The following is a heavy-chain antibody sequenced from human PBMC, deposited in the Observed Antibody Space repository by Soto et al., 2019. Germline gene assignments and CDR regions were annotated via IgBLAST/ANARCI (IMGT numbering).Heavy chain of an antibody. Sequence: SVKVSCKASGGTFSSYAISWVRQAPGQGLEWMGGIIPIFGTANYAQKFQGRVTITADESTSTAYMELSSLRSEDTAVYYCASWTTTVTSFDYWGQGTLVTVSS. V-gene: IGHV1-69*13. J-gene: IGHJ4*02. CDR3: ASWTTTVTSFDY. D-gene: IGHD4-17*01. CDR2: IIPIFGTA. CDR1: GGTFSSYA.